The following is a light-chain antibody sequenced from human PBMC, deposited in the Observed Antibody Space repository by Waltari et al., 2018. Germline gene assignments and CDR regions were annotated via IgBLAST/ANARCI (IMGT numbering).Light chain of an antibody. J-gene: IGLJ2*01. Sequence: QSALTQPASVSGSPGQSITLPCTGTSSDVGFYNYVSWYQQHPGKAPKLMIFEVSNRPSGVSNRFSGSKSGNTASLTISGLQAEDEADYYCSSYTSSSTVVFGGGTKLTVL. V-gene: IGLV2-14*03. CDR3: SSYTSSSTVV. CDR2: EVS. CDR1: SSDVGFYNY.